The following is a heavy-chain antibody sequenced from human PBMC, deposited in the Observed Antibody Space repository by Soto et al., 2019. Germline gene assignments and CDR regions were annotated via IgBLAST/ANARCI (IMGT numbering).Heavy chain of an antibody. Sequence: QVQLVESGGGVVQPGRSLRLSCAASGFTFSSYGMHWVRQAPGKGMEWVAVISYDGSNKYYADSVKGRFTISRDNSKNTLYLQMNSLRAEDTAVYYCAKDRWGRAEDTAMVGGYWGQGTLVTVSS. CDR3: AKDRWGRAEDTAMVGGY. V-gene: IGHV3-30*18. CDR2: ISYDGSNK. D-gene: IGHD5-18*01. CDR1: GFTFSSYG. J-gene: IGHJ4*02.